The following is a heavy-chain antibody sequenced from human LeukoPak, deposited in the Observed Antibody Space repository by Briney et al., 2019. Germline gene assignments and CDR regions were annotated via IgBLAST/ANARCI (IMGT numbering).Heavy chain of an antibody. J-gene: IGHJ4*02. CDR1: GFNFSSYG. CDR2: ISYDGSNK. Sequence: PGGSLRLSCAASGFNFSSYGMHWVRQAPGKGLEWVAVISYDGSNKYYADSVKGRFTISRDNSKNTLYLQMNSLRAEDTAVYYCAKDGPAFDYWGQGTLVTVSS. CDR3: AKDGPAFDY. V-gene: IGHV3-30*18.